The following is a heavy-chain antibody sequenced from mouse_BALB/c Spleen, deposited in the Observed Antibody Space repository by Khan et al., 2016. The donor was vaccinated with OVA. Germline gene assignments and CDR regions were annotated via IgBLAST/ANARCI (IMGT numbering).Heavy chain of an antibody. CDR1: GYTFTNYG. CDR2: INTYTGEP. CDR3: ARLSSSWYSDV. V-gene: IGHV9-1*02. Sequence: QIQLVQSGPELKKPGETVKISCKASGYTFTNYGMNWVKQAPGKGLKWMGWINTYTGEPTYADDFKGRFVFSLETSASTAYLQISNLKNEDMTTYFCARLSSSWYSDVWGAGTTVTVSS. J-gene: IGHJ1*01. D-gene: IGHD6-2*01.